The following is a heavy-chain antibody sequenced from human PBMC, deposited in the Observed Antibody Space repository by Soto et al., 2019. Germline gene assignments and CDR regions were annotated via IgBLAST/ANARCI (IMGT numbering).Heavy chain of an antibody. V-gene: IGHV3-48*04. CDR3: AREGEQQLALRGYGMDV. CDR1: GFTFSSYA. J-gene: IGHJ6*02. D-gene: IGHD6-13*01. Sequence: PGGSLRLSCAASGFTFSSYAMSWVRQAPGKGLEWVSFIHKSPGTTYYADSVKGRFTISRDNAQNYLFLQMNSLRAEDTAVYYYAREGEQQLALRGYGMDVWGQGTTVTSP. CDR2: IHKSPGTT.